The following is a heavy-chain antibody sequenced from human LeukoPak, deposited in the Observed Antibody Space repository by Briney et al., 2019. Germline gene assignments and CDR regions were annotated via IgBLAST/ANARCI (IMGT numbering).Heavy chain of an antibody. CDR1: GFTFSSYG. CDR2: ISYDGSNK. D-gene: IGHD1-26*01. J-gene: IGHJ6*03. CDR3: AKEGVGATRFYYYYMDV. Sequence: GGSLRLSCAAPGFTFSSYGMHWVRQAPGKGLEWVAVISYDGSNKYYADSVKGRFTISRDNSKNTLYLQMNSLRAEDTAVYYCAKEGVGATRFYYYYMDVWGKGTTVTVSS. V-gene: IGHV3-30*18.